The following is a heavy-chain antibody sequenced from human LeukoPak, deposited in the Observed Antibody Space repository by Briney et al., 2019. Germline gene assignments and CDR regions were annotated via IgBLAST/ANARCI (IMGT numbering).Heavy chain of an antibody. CDR1: GFTFSSYA. V-gene: IGHV3-30-3*01. Sequence: PGRSLRLSRAASGFTFSSYAMHWVRQAPGKGLEWVAVISYDGSNKYYADSVKGRFTISRDNSKNTLYLQMNSLRAEDTAVYYCARDAEWELPADYWGQGNLVTVSS. CDR2: ISYDGSNK. D-gene: IGHD1-26*01. CDR3: ARDAEWELPADY. J-gene: IGHJ4*02.